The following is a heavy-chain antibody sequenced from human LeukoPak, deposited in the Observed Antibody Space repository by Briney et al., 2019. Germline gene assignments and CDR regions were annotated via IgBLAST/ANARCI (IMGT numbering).Heavy chain of an antibody. Sequence: PGGSLRLSCAASGFTFSSYWMNWVGQVQGKGLVWVSHINTFGTTATNADSVKGRFTISRDNANNTLYLQMNSLRVEDTAVYYCVRDNAYKFDYWGQGTLVTVSS. V-gene: IGHV3-74*01. CDR2: INTFGTTA. D-gene: IGHD5-24*01. CDR3: VRDNAYKFDY. J-gene: IGHJ4*02. CDR1: GFTFSSYW.